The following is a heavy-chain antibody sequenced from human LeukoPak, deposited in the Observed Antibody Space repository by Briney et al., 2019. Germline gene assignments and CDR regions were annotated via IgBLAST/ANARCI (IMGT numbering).Heavy chain of an antibody. J-gene: IGHJ4*02. CDR1: GFTFNRFY. Sequence: GGSLRLSCSASGFTFNRFYLHWVRQAPGKGLEWVAVISYDGSDKYYADSVKGRFTISRDNSKNTLYLQMNSLRPEDTAVYYCARDWGRRYSSGWYGDFDYWGQGTLVTVSS. V-gene: IGHV3-30-3*01. CDR2: ISYDGSDK. CDR3: ARDWGRRYSSGWYGDFDY. D-gene: IGHD6-19*01.